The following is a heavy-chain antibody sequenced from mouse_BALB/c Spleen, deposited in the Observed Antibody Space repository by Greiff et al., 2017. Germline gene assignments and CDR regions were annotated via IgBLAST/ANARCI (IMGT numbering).Heavy chain of an antibody. CDR1: GFNIKDYY. V-gene: IGHV14-4*02. CDR3: NACYGYNYAMDY. J-gene: IGHJ4*01. D-gene: IGHD2-2*01. CDR2: IDPENGDT. Sequence: VQLQQSGAELVRSGASVKLSCTASGFNIKDYYMHWVKQRPEQGLECIGWIDPENGDTEYAPKFQGKATMTADTSSNTAYLQLSSLTSEDTAFYDCNACYGYNYAMDYWGQGTSVTVSS.